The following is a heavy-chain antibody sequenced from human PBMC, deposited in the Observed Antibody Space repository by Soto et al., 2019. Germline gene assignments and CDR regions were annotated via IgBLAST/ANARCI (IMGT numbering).Heavy chain of an antibody. D-gene: IGHD3-22*01. V-gene: IGHV1-46*01. CDR3: ARDQGGDYDSSGYIPLWLLGYFDY. CDR2: INPSDSST. CDR1: GYTFTNYY. Sequence: QVQLVQSGAEVKKPGASVKVSCKASGYTFTNYYMHWVRQAPGQGLEWMGIINPSDSSTSYAQKCQGRVTMTRDTSTSTVYMELSSLRSEDTAVYYCARDQGGDYDSSGYIPLWLLGYFDYWGQGTLVTVSS. J-gene: IGHJ4*02.